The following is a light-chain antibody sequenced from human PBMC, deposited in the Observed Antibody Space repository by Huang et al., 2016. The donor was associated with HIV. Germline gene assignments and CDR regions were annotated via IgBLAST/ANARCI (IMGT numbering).Light chain of an antibody. V-gene: IGKV3-15*01. CDR1: QNVNIN. J-gene: IGKJ1*01. CDR3: QQYDKWPQT. CDR2: GAS. Sequence: EIVMTQSPATLSVSPGGRATLSCRASQNVNINLAWYQRKPGQAPRLLIYGASTRASGIAERFSGGGSGTDFTLTISSLQSEDFAVYYCQQYDKWPQTFGQGTKVEIK.